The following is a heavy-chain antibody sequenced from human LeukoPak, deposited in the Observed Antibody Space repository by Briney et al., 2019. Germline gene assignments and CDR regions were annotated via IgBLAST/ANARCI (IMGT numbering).Heavy chain of an antibody. CDR1: GFTFSSYG. D-gene: IGHD3-10*01. CDR2: IWYDGSNK. Sequence: GGSLRLSCAASGFTFSSYGMHWVRQAPGKGLEWVAVIWYDGSNKYYADSVKGRFTISRDNSKNTLYLQMNSLRAEDTAVYYCARAHGSGIHYYYGMDVWGQGTTVTVSS. J-gene: IGHJ6*02. V-gene: IGHV3-33*01. CDR3: ARAHGSGIHYYYGMDV.